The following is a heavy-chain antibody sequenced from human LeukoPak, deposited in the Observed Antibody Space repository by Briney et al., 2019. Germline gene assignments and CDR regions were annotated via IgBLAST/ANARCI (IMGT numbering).Heavy chain of an antibody. V-gene: IGHV4-4*07. J-gene: IGHJ2*01. CDR2: IYTSGST. CDR3: ARDQAFASKSRSEYFDL. CDR1: GGSISSYD. Sequence: PSETLSLTCTVSGGSISSYDWSWIRQPAGKGLEWIGRIYTSGSTNYNPSLKSRVTMSVDTSKNQFSLKLSSVTAADTAVYYCARDQAFASKSRSEYFDLWGRGTLVTVFS. D-gene: IGHD1-14*01.